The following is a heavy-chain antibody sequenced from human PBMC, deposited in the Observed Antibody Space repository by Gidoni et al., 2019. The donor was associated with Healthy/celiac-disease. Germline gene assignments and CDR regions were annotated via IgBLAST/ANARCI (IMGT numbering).Heavy chain of an antibody. Sequence: QVQLVESGGGVVQPGRSLRLSCAASGFTFNSSGMPWVRQAPGKGLEWVAVISYDGSNKYDADSVKGRFTISRDNSKNTLYLQMNSLRAEDTAVYYCAKDRGLTRLLWFGEYRLNTDQQTNDYWGQGTLVTVSS. D-gene: IGHD3-10*01. CDR3: AKDRGLTRLLWFGEYRLNTDQQTNDY. V-gene: IGHV3-30*18. CDR1: GFTFNSSG. J-gene: IGHJ4*02. CDR2: ISYDGSNK.